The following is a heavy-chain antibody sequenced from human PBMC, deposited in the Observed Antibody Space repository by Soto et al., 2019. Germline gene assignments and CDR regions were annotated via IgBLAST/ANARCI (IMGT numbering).Heavy chain of an antibody. Sequence: ASVKVSCKASGGTFSSYAISWVRQAPGQGLEWMGGIIPIFGTANYAQKFQGRVTITADESTSTAYMELSSLRSEDTAVYYCARDERVDFWSGYSTSASYGMDVWGQGTTVTVSS. J-gene: IGHJ6*02. V-gene: IGHV1-69*13. CDR2: IIPIFGTA. CDR1: GGTFSSYA. D-gene: IGHD3-3*01. CDR3: ARDERVDFWSGYSTSASYGMDV.